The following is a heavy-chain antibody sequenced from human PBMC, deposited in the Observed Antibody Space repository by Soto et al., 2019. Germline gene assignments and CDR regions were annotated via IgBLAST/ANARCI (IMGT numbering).Heavy chain of an antibody. CDR3: ARDHCSGGSCYSSFDY. CDR1: GGTFSSYT. J-gene: IGHJ4*02. Sequence: QVQLVQSGAEVKKPGSSVKVSYKASGGTFSSYTISWVRQAPGQGLEWMGRIIPILGIANYAQKFQGRVTITADKSTSTAYMELSSLRSEDTAVYYCARDHCSGGSCYSSFDYWGQGTLVTVSS. D-gene: IGHD2-15*01. V-gene: IGHV1-69*08. CDR2: IIPILGIA.